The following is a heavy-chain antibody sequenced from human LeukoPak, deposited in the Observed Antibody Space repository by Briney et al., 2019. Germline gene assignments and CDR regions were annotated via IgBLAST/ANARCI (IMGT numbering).Heavy chain of an antibody. J-gene: IGHJ4*02. D-gene: IGHD3/OR15-3a*01. CDR1: GGSISSGSDS. V-gene: IGHV4-61*02. Sequence: SETLSLTCAVSGGSISSGSDSWSWIRQPAGKGLEWIGRVSTSGSTNYNPSLKSRVTISVDTSKNQFSLKLTSVTAADTAVYSCARNGGSWTFDHWGQGTLVTVSS. CDR2: VSTSGST. CDR3: ARNGGSWTFDH.